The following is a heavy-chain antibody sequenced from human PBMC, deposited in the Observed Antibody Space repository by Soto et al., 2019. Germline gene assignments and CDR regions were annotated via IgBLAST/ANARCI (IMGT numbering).Heavy chain of an antibody. J-gene: IGHJ4*02. CDR1: GFTFSSYA. Sequence: GGSLRLSCAASGFTFSSYAMHWVRQAPGKGLEWVAVISYDGSNKYYADSVKGRFTISRDSSKNTLYLQMNSLRAEDTAVYYCAREDIVLMVPQYWGQGTLVTSPQ. V-gene: IGHV3-30-3*01. CDR3: AREDIVLMVPQY. D-gene: IGHD2-8*01. CDR2: ISYDGSNK.